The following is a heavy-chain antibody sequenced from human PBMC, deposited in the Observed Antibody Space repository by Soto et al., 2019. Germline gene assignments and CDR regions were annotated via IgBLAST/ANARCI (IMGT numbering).Heavy chain of an antibody. V-gene: IGHV1-69*02. CDR1: GGTFSSYT. J-gene: IGHJ4*02. CDR3: GWCSSTSSYVHY. Sequence: QVQLVQSGAEVKKPGSSVKVSCKAYGGTFSSYTISWVRKAPGQGLEWMGRIIPILGIANYTKKFQGRVTITADKSTSTAYMELSSLRSEDTAVYYCGWCSSTSSYVHYWGQGTLVTVSS. CDR2: IIPILGIA. D-gene: IGHD2-2*01.